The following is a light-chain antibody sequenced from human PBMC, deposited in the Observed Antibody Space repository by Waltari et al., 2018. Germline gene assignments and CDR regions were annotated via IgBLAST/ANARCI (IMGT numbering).Light chain of an antibody. CDR2: AAS. CDR3: QQSYSALT. V-gene: IGKV1-39*01. J-gene: IGKJ4*01. Sequence: DIQLTQSPSSQSASVEDRFTITYRASKIITIYLNWYQHKPGKAPKLLIYAASSLQGGVLTRFSGSGSGTDFNLTISTLQPEDFATYYCQQSYSALTFGGGTKVEIK. CDR1: KIITIY.